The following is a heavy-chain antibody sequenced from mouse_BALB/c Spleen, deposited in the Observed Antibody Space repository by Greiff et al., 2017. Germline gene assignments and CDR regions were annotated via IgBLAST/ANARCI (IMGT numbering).Heavy chain of an antibody. D-gene: IGHD2-10*02. Sequence: VQLKESGAELVKPRASVKLSCTASGFNIKDTYMHWVKQRPEQGLEWIGRIDPANGNTKYDPKFQGKATITADTSSNTAYLQLSSLTSEDTAVYYCARPPSYAMDYWGQGTSVTVSS. V-gene: IGHV14-3*02. CDR3: ARPPSYAMDY. J-gene: IGHJ4*01. CDR1: GFNIKDTY. CDR2: IDPANGNT.